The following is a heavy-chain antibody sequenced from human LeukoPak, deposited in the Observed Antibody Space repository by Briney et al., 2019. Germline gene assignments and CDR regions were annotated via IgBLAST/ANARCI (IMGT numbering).Heavy chain of an antibody. Sequence: PGGSLRLSCAASGFTFSSYWMSWVRQTPGKGLEWVANIKQDGSEKYYVDSVKGRFTISRDNAKNSLYLQMNSLRAEDTAVYYCARDLRIVLMVYAVGGYFDYWGQGTLVTVSS. D-gene: IGHD2-8*01. CDR3: ARDLRIVLMVYAVGGYFDY. V-gene: IGHV3-7*05. CDR1: GFTFSSYW. J-gene: IGHJ4*02. CDR2: IKQDGSEK.